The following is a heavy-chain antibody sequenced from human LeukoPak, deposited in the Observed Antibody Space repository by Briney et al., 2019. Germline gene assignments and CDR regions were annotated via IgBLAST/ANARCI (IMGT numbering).Heavy chain of an antibody. D-gene: IGHD5-12*01. CDR3: ASFSGYSGYTDP. CDR2: ISGSAHKI. J-gene: IGHJ5*02. V-gene: IGHV3-23*01. Sequence: GGSLRLSCVASGITFSNYAVSWVRQAPEKGLDWVSVISGSAHKIRYADSVKGRFTISRDNSENIVYLQMNSLRAEDTAVYYCASFSGYSGYTDPWGQGTLVTVSS. CDR1: GITFSNYA.